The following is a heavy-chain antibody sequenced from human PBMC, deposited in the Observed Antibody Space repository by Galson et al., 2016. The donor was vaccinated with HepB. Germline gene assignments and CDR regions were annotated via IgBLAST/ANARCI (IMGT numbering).Heavy chain of an antibody. J-gene: IGHJ3*02. CDR2: IANNGGTR. V-gene: IGHV3-11*01. D-gene: IGHD2-15*01. Sequence: SLRLSCAASGFTFSDYFMTWIRQAPGKGLEWLAYIANNGGTRYYADSVQGRFTISRDNANNSLYLHMDRLRAEDTAVYFCARDGGLRGSCGYFDIWGQGTMVSISS. CDR1: GFTFSDYF. CDR3: ARDGGLRGSCGYFDI.